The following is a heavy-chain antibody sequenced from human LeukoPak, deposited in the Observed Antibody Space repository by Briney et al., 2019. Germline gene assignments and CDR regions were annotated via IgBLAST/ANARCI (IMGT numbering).Heavy chain of an antibody. V-gene: IGHV1-18*01. D-gene: IGHD3-10*01. CDR1: GYSFTKYG. J-gene: IGHJ6*02. Sequence: GASVKVSCKASGYSFTKYGFSWVRQAPGQGLEWMGWISAYDISTYYAQKFQGRVTFTADTSTDTVFMELKSLRSDDTAVYYCARDRPTSILLWFGDFSSYHYGLDVWGQGTTVIVSS. CDR2: ISAYDIST. CDR3: ARDRPTSILLWFGDFSSYHYGLDV.